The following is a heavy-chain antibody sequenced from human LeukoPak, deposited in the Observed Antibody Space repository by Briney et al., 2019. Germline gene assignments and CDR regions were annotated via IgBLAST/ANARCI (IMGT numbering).Heavy chain of an antibody. J-gene: IGHJ4*02. CDR3: ATHGEQWRVGFAY. CDR2: ISYDGSNK. CDR1: GFTFSSYA. Sequence: GGSLRLSCAASGFTFSSYAMHWVRQAPGKGLEWVAVISYDGSNKYYADSVKGRFTISRDNSKNTLYLQMNSLRAEDTAVYYCATHGEQWRVGFAYCGQGTLVTVSS. V-gene: IGHV3-30-3*01. D-gene: IGHD6-19*01.